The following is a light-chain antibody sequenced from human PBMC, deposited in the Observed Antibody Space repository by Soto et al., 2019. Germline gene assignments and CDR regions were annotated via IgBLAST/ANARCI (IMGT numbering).Light chain of an antibody. CDR2: GAS. CDR1: QNVSSN. V-gene: IGKV3-20*01. J-gene: IGKJ5*01. Sequence: EILMTQSPSSLPVSPGERATLSCRASQNVSSNLAWYQQKPGQAPRLLIYGASSRATGIPDRFSGFGSGTDFTLTISRLEPEDFEVYYCQQYGSSPITFGQGTRLEIK. CDR3: QQYGSSPIT.